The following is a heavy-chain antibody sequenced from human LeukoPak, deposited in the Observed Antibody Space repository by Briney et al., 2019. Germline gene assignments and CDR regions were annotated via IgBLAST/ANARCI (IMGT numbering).Heavy chain of an antibody. CDR1: GFTFSSYS. V-gene: IGHV3-21*01. D-gene: IGHD3-10*01. CDR2: ISSSSSYI. Sequence: GGSLRLSCAASGFTFSSYSMNWVRQAPGEGLEWVSSISSSSSYIYYADSVKGRFTISRDNAKNSLYLQMNSLRAEDTAVYYCAGDRDGSGNFDYWGQGTLVTVSS. CDR3: AGDRDGSGNFDY. J-gene: IGHJ4*02.